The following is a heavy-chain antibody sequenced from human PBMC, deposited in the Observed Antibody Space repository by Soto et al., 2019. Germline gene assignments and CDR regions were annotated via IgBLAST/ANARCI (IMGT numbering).Heavy chain of an antibody. J-gene: IGHJ6*02. CDR1: GFTFSSYG. CDR3: ASKTLLYGSGSYNYYYGMDV. CDR2: ISYDGSNK. Sequence: VGSLRLSCAASGFTFSSYGMHWVRQAPGKGLEWVAVISYDGSNKYYADSVKGRFTISRDNSKNTLYLQMNSLRAEDTAVYYCASKTLLYGSGSYNYYYGMDVWGQGTTVTVSS. D-gene: IGHD3-10*01. V-gene: IGHV3-30*03.